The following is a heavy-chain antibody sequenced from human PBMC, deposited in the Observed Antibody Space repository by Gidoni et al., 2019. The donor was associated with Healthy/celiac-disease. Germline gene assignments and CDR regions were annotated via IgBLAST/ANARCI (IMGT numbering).Heavy chain of an antibody. CDR3: ARTVGGYSSSYPDDY. J-gene: IGHJ4*02. CDR2: MNSDGSST. D-gene: IGHD6-13*01. V-gene: IGHV3-74*01. Sequence: EVQLVESGGGLVQPGGSLRLSCAASGFTFSSYWMNWVRQSPGKGLVWVSRMNSDGSSTSYAASVKGRFTISRDNAKNTLYLQMNSLRAEDTAVYYCARTVGGYSSSYPDDYWGQGTLVTVSS. CDR1: GFTFSSYW.